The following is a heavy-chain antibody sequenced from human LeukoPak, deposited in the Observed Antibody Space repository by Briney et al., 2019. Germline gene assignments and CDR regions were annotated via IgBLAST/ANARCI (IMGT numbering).Heavy chain of an antibody. CDR1: GYTFTDYY. CDR3: AGEYCSGGNCRQGFDF. CDR2: LNPNSGDT. V-gene: IGHV1-2*02. D-gene: IGHD2-15*01. Sequence: GASVKVSCKASGYTFTDYYMHWVRQAPGQGLEYMGWLNPNSGDTNHAQIFQGRVTLTRDTSISTAYMELSSLRSDDSAVYYCAGEYCSGGNCRQGFDFWDQGTLVTVSS. J-gene: IGHJ4*02.